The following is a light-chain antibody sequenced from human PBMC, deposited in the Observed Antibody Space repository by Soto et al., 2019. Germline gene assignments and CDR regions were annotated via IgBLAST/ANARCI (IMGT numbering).Light chain of an antibody. V-gene: IGKV3-20*01. CDR1: QSVSSSY. CDR2: GAS. CDR3: QQYGSSPMYT. Sequence: EIVLTQSPGTLSLSPGERATLSCRASQSVSSSYLAWYQQKPGQAPRLRIYGASSRAAGSPDRFSGGGSATDFTLTISRLEPEDFAVYYCQQYGSSPMYTFGQGTKLEIK. J-gene: IGKJ2*01.